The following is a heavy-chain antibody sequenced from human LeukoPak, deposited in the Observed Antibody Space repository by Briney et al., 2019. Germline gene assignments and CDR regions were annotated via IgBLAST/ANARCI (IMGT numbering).Heavy chain of an antibody. V-gene: IGHV1-18*01. D-gene: IGHD4-17*01. CDR2: ISAYNGNT. CDR3: ARVGRDYGDYLTFFGLDYYYYYYMDV. Sequence: GASVKVSCKASGYTFTSYGISWVRQAPGQGLEWMGWISAYNGNTNYAQKLQGRVTMTTDTSTSTAYMELRSLRSDDTAVYYCARVGRDYGDYLTFFGLDYYYYYYMDVWGKGTTVTVSS. J-gene: IGHJ6*03. CDR1: GYTFTSYG.